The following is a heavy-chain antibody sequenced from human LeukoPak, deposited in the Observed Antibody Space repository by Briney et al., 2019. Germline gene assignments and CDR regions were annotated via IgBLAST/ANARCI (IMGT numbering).Heavy chain of an antibody. CDR3: ARASRWGYYLWFDY. CDR1: GFTFSSYW. CDR2: IKQDGSEK. V-gene: IGHV3-7*01. J-gene: IGHJ4*02. Sequence: GGSLRLSCAASGFTFSSYWMSWVRQAPGKGLEWVANIKQDGSEKYYVDSVKGRFTISRDNAKNSLYLQMNSLRAEDTAVYYCARASRWGYYLWFDYWGQGTLVTVSS. D-gene: IGHD3-22*01.